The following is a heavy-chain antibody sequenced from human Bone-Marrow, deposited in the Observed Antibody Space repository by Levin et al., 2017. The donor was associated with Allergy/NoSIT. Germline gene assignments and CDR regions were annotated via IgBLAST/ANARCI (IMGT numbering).Heavy chain of an antibody. CDR3: ASRRLGSGDYGVLDY. D-gene: IGHD3-16*01. CDR2: INESGGNT. J-gene: IGHJ4*02. CDR1: GVTLSSYA. V-gene: IGHV3-23*01. Sequence: GESLKISCAASGVTLSSYAMRWVRQAPGKGLEWVSAINESGGNTNYADSVKGRFTISRDNSKNTLYLQMNSLRAEDTAIYYCASRRLGSGDYGVLDYWGQGTLVTVSS.